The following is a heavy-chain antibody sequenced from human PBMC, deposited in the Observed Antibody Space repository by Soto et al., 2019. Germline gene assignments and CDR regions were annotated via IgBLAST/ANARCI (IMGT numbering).Heavy chain of an antibody. CDR2: INAGNGNT. V-gene: IGHV1-3*01. D-gene: IGHD2-2*01. CDR3: ARDHRVHYYYYMDV. CDR1: GYTFTSFA. Sequence: QVQHVQSGAEVKKPGASVKVSCKASGYTFTSFAMHWVRQAPGQRLEWMGWINAGNGNTKYSQKFQGRVTITRDTSASTAYMELSSLRSEDTAVYYCARDHRVHYYYYMDVWGKGTTVTVSS. J-gene: IGHJ6*03.